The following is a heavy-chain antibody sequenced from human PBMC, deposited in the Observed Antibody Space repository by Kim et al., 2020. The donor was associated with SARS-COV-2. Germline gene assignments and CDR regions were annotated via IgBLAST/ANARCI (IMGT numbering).Heavy chain of an antibody. CDR2: IDPSDSYT. J-gene: IGHJ6*02. CDR1: GYSFTSYW. CDR3: ARFARWELLYVRYYYGMDV. V-gene: IGHV5-10-1*01. Sequence: GESLKISCKGSGYSFTSYWISWVRQMPGKGLEWMGRIDPSDSYTNYSPSFQGHVTISADKSISTAYLQWSSLKASDTAMYYCARFARWELLYVRYYYGMDVWGQGTTVTVSS. D-gene: IGHD1-26*01.